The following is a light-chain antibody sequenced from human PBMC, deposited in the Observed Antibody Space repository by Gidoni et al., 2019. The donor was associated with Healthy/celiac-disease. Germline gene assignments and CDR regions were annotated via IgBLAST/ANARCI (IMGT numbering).Light chain of an antibody. Sequence: SQVTHAPSSLSASVGERVTITCRASQGISNYLAWYQQKPGKVPKLLIYAASTLQSGVPSRFSGSGSGTDFTLTISSLQPEDVATYYCQKYNSALWTFGQGTKVEIK. CDR3: QKYNSALWT. CDR1: QGISNY. CDR2: AAS. J-gene: IGKJ1*01. V-gene: IGKV1-27*01.